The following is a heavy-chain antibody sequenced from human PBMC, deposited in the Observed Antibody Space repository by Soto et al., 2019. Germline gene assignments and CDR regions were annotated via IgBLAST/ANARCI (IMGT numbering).Heavy chain of an antibody. CDR3: ASYSGDRAFDI. V-gene: IGHV4-30-4*02. CDR1: GGSISSGDHY. Sequence: PSETLSLTCTVSGGSISSGDHYWSWIRQPPGKGLEWIGYIYYSGSAYYNPALKSRVTISVDTSKNQFSLKLSSVTAADTAVYYCASYSGDRAFDIWGQGTMVTVS. CDR2: IYYSGSA. J-gene: IGHJ3*02. D-gene: IGHD7-27*01.